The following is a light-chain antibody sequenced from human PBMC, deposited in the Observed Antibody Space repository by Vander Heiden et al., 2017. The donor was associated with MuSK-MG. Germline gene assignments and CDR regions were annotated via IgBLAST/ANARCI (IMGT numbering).Light chain of an antibody. CDR2: EAS. CDR3: QQYSKWPYT. J-gene: IGKJ2*01. V-gene: IGKV3-15*01. Sequence: IVMTQSPAILSVSPGERATLSCTASQNLYTNLAWYQQKPGQAPRLLIHEASTRATGVPGRFSGAGPGTQFTLIISSLQSEDIAVYYSQQYSKWPYTFGQGTKVDIK. CDR1: QNLYTN.